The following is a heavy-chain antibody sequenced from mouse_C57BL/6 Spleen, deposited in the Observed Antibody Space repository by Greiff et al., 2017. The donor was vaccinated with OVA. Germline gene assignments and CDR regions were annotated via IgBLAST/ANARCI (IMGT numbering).Heavy chain of an antibody. CDR2: ISGGGGNT. V-gene: IGHV5-9*01. Sequence: DVHLVESGGGLVKPGGSLKLSCAASGFTFSSYTMSWVRQTPEKRLEWVATISGGGGNTYYPDSVKGRFTISRDNAKNTLYLQMSSLRSEDTALYYCARQAYGSDYFDYWGQGTTLTVSS. D-gene: IGHD1-1*01. CDR1: GFTFSSYT. J-gene: IGHJ2*01. CDR3: ARQAYGSDYFDY.